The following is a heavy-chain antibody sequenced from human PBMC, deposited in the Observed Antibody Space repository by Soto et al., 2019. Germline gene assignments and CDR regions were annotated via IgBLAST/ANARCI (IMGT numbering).Heavy chain of an antibody. D-gene: IGHD2-15*01. CDR2: ISSSGTGI. V-gene: IGHV3-11*01. Sequence: GRSLRLSCAASRFTFSDYYMTWIRQAPGKGLEWVSYISSSGTGIYYPDSVKGRFTISRDNAKNSLYLQMSSLRAEDTDVYYCARAYSDAFDIWGQGTMVTVSS. J-gene: IGHJ3*02. CDR3: ARAYSDAFDI. CDR1: RFTFSDYY.